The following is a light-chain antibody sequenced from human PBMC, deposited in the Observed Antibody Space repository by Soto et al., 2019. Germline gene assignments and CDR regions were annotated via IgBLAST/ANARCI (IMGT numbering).Light chain of an antibody. J-gene: IGKJ4*01. CDR3: QQYNKWTPVN. Sequence: EIVMTQSPATLSVSPGEAATLSCRASQSAGNGLAWYRQKPGQAPRLLIHGASTRATGIPARFSGSGSGTEFTLTISRLQSEDFAVYSCQQYNKWTPVNFGGGNKV. V-gene: IGKV3-15*01. CDR2: GAS. CDR1: QSAGNG.